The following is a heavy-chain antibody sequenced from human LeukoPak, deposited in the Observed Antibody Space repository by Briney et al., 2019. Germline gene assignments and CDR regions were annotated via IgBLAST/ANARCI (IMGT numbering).Heavy chain of an antibody. Sequence: SETLSLTCTVFGGSIRSYYWSWIRQPPGKGLEWIGYIYYSGSTNYNPSLKSRVTISVDTSRNQFSLNVSSVTATDTAVYYCARVLPYSSGWGVDYWGQGTLVTVSS. J-gene: IGHJ4*02. CDR1: GGSIRSYY. V-gene: IGHV4-59*01. D-gene: IGHD6-19*01. CDR3: ARVLPYSSGWGVDY. CDR2: IYYSGST.